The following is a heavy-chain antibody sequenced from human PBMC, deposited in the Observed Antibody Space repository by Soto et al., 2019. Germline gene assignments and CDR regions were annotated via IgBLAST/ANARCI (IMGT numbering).Heavy chain of an antibody. CDR3: ARRWGEGRVDD. J-gene: IGHJ4*02. Sequence: QVQLQESGPGLVKPSGTLSLTCAVSGGSISSSNWWSWVRQPPGKGLEWIGEIYHSGNTNYNPSLTSRVTMAVDKSRNQFSLKLSSVTAADTAVYYCARRWGEGRVDDWGQGTLVTVSS. CDR2: IYHSGNT. D-gene: IGHD3-10*01. V-gene: IGHV4-4*02. CDR1: GGSISSSNW.